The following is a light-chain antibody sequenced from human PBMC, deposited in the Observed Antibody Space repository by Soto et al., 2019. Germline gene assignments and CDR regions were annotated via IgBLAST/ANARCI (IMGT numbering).Light chain of an antibody. CDR1: QSFISSY. CDR2: GAS. J-gene: IGKJ1*01. CDR3: QQYGRT. Sequence: EIVLTKSPGTLSLSPGERATLSCRASQSFISSYLAWYQQKPGQAPRLLIYGASSRATGIPDRFSGSGSGTDFTLTISRLEPEDFAVYYCQQYGRTFGQGTKVDI. V-gene: IGKV3-20*01.